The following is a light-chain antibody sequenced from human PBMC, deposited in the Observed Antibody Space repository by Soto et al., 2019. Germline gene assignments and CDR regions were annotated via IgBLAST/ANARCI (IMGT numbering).Light chain of an antibody. V-gene: IGLV4-69*01. CDR3: QTWGTGTLV. Sequence: QAVLTQSPSASASLGASVKLTCTLSSGHSSYAIAWHQQQPEKGPRYLMKLNSDGSHNKGDGIPDRFSGSSSGAERYLTISGLQSEDEADYYCQTWGTGTLVFGGGTKLTVL. CDR2: LNSDGSH. CDR1: SGHSSYA. J-gene: IGLJ2*01.